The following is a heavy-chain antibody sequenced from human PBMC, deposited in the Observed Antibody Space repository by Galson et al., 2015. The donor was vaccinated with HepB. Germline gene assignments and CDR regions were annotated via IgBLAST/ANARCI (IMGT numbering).Heavy chain of an antibody. Sequence: SVKVSCKASGGTFSSYAISWVRQAPGQGLEWMGGIIPIFGTANYAQKFQGRVTITADESTSTAYMELSSLRSEDTAVYYCARVESYSYGYQGQYFDYWGQGTLVTVSS. CDR1: GGTFSSYA. J-gene: IGHJ4*02. V-gene: IGHV1-69*13. D-gene: IGHD5-18*01. CDR3: ARVESYSYGYQGQYFDY. CDR2: IIPIFGTA.